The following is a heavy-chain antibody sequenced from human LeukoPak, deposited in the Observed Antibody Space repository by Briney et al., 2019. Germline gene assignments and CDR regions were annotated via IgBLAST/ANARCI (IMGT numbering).Heavy chain of an antibody. CDR3: ARDRYPLGSYAPPFDY. V-gene: IGHV3-21*01. J-gene: IGHJ4*02. Sequence: PGGSLRLSCAASGFAFSTYTMNWVRQAPGKGLEWVSCINSASSDIYYADSVWGRFTISRDNAKNSLFLQMNSLRPEDTAVYYCARDRYPLGSYAPPFDYWGQGTLVTVSS. CDR2: INSASSDI. CDR1: GFAFSTYT. D-gene: IGHD3-16*01.